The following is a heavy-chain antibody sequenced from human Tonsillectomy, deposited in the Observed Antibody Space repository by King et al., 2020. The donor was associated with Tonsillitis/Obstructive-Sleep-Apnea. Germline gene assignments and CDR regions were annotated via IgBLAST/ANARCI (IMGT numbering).Heavy chain of an antibody. D-gene: IGHD4-23*01. V-gene: IGHV1-8*01. CDR3: ARGGMTTVVTPNGMDV. CDR2: MNPNSGNT. Sequence: QLVQSGAEVKKPGASVKVSCKPSGYTFTSYDINWVRQATGQGHQWMGWMNPNSGNTGYAQKFQGRVTMTRNTSISTAYMELSSLRSEDTAVYYCARGGMTTVVTPNGMDVWGQGTTVTVSS. CDR1: GYTFTSYD. J-gene: IGHJ6*02.